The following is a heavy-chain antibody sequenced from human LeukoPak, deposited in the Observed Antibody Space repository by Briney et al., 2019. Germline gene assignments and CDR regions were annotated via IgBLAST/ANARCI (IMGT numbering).Heavy chain of an antibody. V-gene: IGHV4-39*07. CDR2: INHSGST. CDR3: ARDGKDWNFDY. J-gene: IGHJ4*02. CDR1: GASISSSSSC. Sequence: SETLSLTCTVSGASISSSSSCWGWIRQPPGKGLEWIGEINHSGSTNYNPSLKSRVTISVDTSKNQFSLKLSSVTAADTAVYYCARDGKDWNFDYWGQGILVTVSS. D-gene: IGHD3/OR15-3a*01.